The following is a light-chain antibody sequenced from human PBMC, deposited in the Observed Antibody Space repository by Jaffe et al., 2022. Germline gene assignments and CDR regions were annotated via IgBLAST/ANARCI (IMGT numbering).Light chain of an antibody. CDR1: QNISIY. J-gene: IGKJ4*01. V-gene: IGKV3-11*01. Sequence: EIVLTQSPATLSLSPGERATLSCRASQNISIYLAWYQQRPGQTPRLLIYDASNRATGIPARFSGSGSGTDFTLTITSLEPEDFAVYYCQQRSNGPPLTFGGGTKVEI. CDR2: DAS. CDR3: QQRSNGPPLT.